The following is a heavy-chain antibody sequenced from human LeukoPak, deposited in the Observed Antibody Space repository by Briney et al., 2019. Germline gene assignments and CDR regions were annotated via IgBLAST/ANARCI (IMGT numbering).Heavy chain of an antibody. CDR1: GGTFSSYT. CDR3: ARELERLGWFDP. J-gene: IGHJ5*02. Sequence: AASVKVSCKAPGGTFSSYTISWVRQAPGQGLEWMGRIIPILGIANYAQKFQGRVTITADKSTSTAYMELSSLRSEDTAVYYCARELERLGWFDPWGQGTLVTVSS. V-gene: IGHV1-69*04. CDR2: IIPILGIA. D-gene: IGHD1-1*01.